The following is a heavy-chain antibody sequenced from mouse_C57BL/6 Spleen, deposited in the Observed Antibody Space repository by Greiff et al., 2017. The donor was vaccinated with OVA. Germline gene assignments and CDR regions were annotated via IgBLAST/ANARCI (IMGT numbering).Heavy chain of an antibody. Sequence: QVQLQQSGAELVRPGASVTLSCKASGYTFTDYEMHWVKQTPVHGLEWIGAIDPETGGTAYNQKFKGKAILTADKSSSSAYMELRSLTSEDSAVYYCADGYSHYWGQGTTLTVSS. CDR2: IDPETGGT. V-gene: IGHV1-15*01. CDR1: GYTFTDYE. D-gene: IGHD2-3*01. J-gene: IGHJ2*01. CDR3: ADGYSHY.